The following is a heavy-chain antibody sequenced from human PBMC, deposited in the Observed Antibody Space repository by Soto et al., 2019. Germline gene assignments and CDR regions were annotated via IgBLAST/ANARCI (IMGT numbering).Heavy chain of an antibody. V-gene: IGHV3-72*01. Sequence: EVQLVESGGDLVQPGGSLRLSCVASGFSLSDHYMDWVRQAPGTGLEWVGRITNRPYSYTTDYAESVKGRFTISRDDSKNSLFLQMNSLTTEDTAIYYCADLTCSRYYLPWGQGTLVTVSS. CDR2: ITNRPYSYTT. CDR1: GFSLSDHY. D-gene: IGHD3-22*01. J-gene: IGHJ4*02. CDR3: ADLTCSRYYLP.